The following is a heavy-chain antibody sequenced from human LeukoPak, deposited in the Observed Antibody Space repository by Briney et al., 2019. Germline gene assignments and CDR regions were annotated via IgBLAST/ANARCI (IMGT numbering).Heavy chain of an antibody. J-gene: IGHJ6*02. V-gene: IGHV3-21*01. CDR1: GFTFSTYT. CDR3: ARWATYSYGYYYNYGMDV. CDR2: ISTSISYI. Sequence: GGSLRLSCAASGFTFSTYTMNWVRQAPGKGLEWVSSISTSISYIYYADSVKGRFTTSRDNAKNSLYLQMNSLRAEDTAVYYCARWATYSYGYYYNYGMDVWGQGTTVTVSS. D-gene: IGHD5-18*01.